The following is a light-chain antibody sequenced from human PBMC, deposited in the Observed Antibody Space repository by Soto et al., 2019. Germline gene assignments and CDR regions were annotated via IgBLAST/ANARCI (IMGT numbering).Light chain of an antibody. CDR1: QDISNY. CDR3: PQYDNLPFSLP. V-gene: IGKV1-33*01. Sequence: DIQMTQSPSSLSASVGDRVTITCQASQDISNYLNWYQQKPGKAPKLLIYDASNLETGVPSRFSGSGSGTDFTFTISSLQPEDIATYYCPQYDNLPFSLPFGGGTKVDIK. J-gene: IGKJ4*01. CDR2: DAS.